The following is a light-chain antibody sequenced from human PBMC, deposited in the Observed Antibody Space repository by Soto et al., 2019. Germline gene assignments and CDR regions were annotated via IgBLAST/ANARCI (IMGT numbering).Light chain of an antibody. Sequence: DIRIYQSPSTLSASVGDRVTITCRASQSISSWLAWYQQKPGKAPKLLIYDASSLESGVPSRFSGSGSGTEFTLTISSLQPDDFATYYCQQYNSYPWTFGQGTKVDIK. V-gene: IGKV1-5*01. CDR3: QQYNSYPWT. J-gene: IGKJ1*01. CDR2: DAS. CDR1: QSISSW.